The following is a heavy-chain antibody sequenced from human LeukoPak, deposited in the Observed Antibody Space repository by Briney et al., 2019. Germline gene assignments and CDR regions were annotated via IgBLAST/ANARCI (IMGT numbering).Heavy chain of an antibody. V-gene: IGHV3-7*04. D-gene: IGHD3-22*01. CDR2: INQDGSEK. CDR3: ARPVGNGYYYD. CDR1: GFTFSSYF. Sequence: GGSLRLSCAASGFTFSSYFMSWVRPAPGKGLEWVANINQDGSEKYYVDSVEGRFAISRDNAKNSLYLQMNSLRAEDTAVYYCARPVGNGYYYDWGQGTLVTVSS. J-gene: IGHJ4*02.